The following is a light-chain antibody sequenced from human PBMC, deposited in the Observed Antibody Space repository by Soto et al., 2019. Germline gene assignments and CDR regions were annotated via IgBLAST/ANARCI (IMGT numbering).Light chain of an antibody. J-gene: IGKJ1*01. V-gene: IGKV3-20*01. CDR2: GAS. CDR1: QSVSSNY. Sequence: EIGLTQSPGTLSLSPGERVTLSCRASQSVSSNYLTWYQQKHGQAPRRLIFGASIRATGIPDRFSGSGSGTDFTLTISRLEPEDLAVYYCQQYGSSPTTFGQGTKVDI. CDR3: QQYGSSPTT.